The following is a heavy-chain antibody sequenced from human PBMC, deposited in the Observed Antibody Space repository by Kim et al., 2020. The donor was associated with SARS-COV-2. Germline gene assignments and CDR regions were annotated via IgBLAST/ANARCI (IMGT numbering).Heavy chain of an antibody. J-gene: IGHJ4*02. CDR3: AKDRDYFDY. V-gene: IGHV3-23*01. Sequence: STYYADSVKGRFTISRDNSKNTLYLQMNSLRAEDTAVYYCAKDRDYFDYWGQGTLVTVSS. CDR2: ST.